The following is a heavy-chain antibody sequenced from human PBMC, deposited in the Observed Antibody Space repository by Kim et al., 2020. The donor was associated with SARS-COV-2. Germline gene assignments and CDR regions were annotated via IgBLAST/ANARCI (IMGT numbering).Heavy chain of an antibody. Sequence: SVKGRFTNSRDNSKNTLYLQMGSLRAEDMAVYYCARGYYGSGSYPYYFDYWGQRTLVTVSS. J-gene: IGHJ4*02. CDR3: ARGYYGSGSYPYYFDY. V-gene: IGHV3-64*01. D-gene: IGHD3-10*01.